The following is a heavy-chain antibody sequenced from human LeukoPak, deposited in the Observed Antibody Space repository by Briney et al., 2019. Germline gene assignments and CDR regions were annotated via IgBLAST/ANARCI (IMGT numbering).Heavy chain of an antibody. CDR1: GDSVSSNSAA. V-gene: IGHV6-1*01. D-gene: IGHD6-19*01. Sequence: SQTLSLTCAISGDSVSSNSAAWNWIRQSPSRGLEWLGRTYYRSKWYNDYAVSVKSRITINPDTSKNQFSLQLNSVTPEDTAVYYCARSWYSSGWTHYYYYGMDVWGQGTTVTVSS. J-gene: IGHJ6*02. CDR3: ARSWYSSGWTHYYYYGMDV. CDR2: TYYRSKWYN.